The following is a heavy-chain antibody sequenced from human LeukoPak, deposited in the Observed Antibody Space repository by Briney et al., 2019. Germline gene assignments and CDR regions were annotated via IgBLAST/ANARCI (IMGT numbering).Heavy chain of an antibody. CDR1: GFTFRSYS. D-gene: IGHD6-19*01. Sequence: GGSLRLSCAASGFTFRSYSMNWVRQAPGKGLEWVSFISSSSSYIYYADSVKGRFTISRDNAKNSLYLQMNSLRAEDTAVYYCARDYLYSSGWYYSFDYCGQGTLVTVSS. CDR3: ARDYLYSSGWYYSFDY. V-gene: IGHV3-21*01. J-gene: IGHJ4*02. CDR2: ISSSSSYI.